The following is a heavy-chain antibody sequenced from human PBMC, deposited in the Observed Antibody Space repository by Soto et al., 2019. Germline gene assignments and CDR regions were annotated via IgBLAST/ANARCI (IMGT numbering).Heavy chain of an antibody. D-gene: IGHD3-10*01. CDR1: GDSVSSYSAA. CDR3: VRDRYSSSGWFDP. V-gene: IGHV6-1*01. J-gene: IGHJ5*02. CDR2: TYYRSRFFS. Sequence: QTLSLTCAISGDSVSSYSAAWDWIRQSPSGGLEWLGRTYYRSRFFSDYAESVKSRIIIQPDTSKNQFSLQLKSVTPEDTAVYYCVRDRYSSSGWFDPWGQGTPVTVSS.